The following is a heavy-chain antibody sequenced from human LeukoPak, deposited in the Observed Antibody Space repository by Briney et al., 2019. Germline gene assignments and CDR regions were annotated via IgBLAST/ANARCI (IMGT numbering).Heavy chain of an antibody. Sequence: ASVKVSCKASGYTFTSYGISWVRQAPGQGLEWMGWISAYNGNTNYAQKLQGRVTMTTDTSTSTAYMELRSLRSDDTAVYYCARAARNEYSSSPGYFQHWGQGTLVTVSS. V-gene: IGHV1-18*01. CDR3: ARAARNEYSSSPGYFQH. CDR2: ISAYNGNT. J-gene: IGHJ1*01. D-gene: IGHD6-6*01. CDR1: GYTFTSYG.